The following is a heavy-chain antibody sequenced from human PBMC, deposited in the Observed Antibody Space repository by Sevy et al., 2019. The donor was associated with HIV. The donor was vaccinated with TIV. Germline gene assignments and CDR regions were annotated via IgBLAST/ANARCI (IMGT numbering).Heavy chain of an antibody. CDR3: TTVLGYCTNGVCSQSHY. V-gene: IGHV3-15*01. CDR1: GFTFSNAW. D-gene: IGHD2-8*01. J-gene: IGHJ4*02. CDR2: IKSKTDGGTT. Sequence: GGSLRLSCAASGFTFSNAWMSWVRQAPGKGLEWVGRIKSKTDGGTTDYAAPVKGRFTISRDDSKNTLYLQMNNLKTEDTAVYYCTTVLGYCTNGVCSQSHYWGQGTLVTVSS.